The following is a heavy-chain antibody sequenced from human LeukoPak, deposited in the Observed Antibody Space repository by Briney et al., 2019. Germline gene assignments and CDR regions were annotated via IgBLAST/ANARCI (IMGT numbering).Heavy chain of an antibody. CDR2: LFYSGST. V-gene: IGHV4-59*01. CDR1: GGSISSYY. Sequence: KSSETLSLTCTVSGGSISSYYWSWIRQPPGKRLEWIAYLFYSGSTDYNPSLESRVPISVDTSKNQFSLKLRSVTAADTAVYYCATVAVIRGVTYFDYWGQGTLVTVSS. D-gene: IGHD3-10*01. J-gene: IGHJ4*02. CDR3: ATVAVIRGVTYFDY.